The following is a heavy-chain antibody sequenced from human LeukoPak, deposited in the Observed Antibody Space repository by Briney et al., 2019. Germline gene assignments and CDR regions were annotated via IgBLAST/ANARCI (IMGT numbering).Heavy chain of an antibody. J-gene: IGHJ4*02. Sequence: SETLSLTCTVSGGSISSYYWSWIRQPPGKGLEWIGYIYYNGSTNYNPSLKSRVTISVDTSKNQFSLKLSSVTAADTAVYYCAGMVTAIIFDYWGQGTLVTVSS. V-gene: IGHV4-59*01. CDR3: AGMVTAIIFDY. D-gene: IGHD2-21*02. CDR2: IYYNGST. CDR1: GGSISSYY.